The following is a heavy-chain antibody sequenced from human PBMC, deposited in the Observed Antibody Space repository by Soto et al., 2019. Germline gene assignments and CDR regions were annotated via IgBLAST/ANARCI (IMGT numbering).Heavy chain of an antibody. CDR3: AREPYYYDSSGYHY. CDR2: IYYSGST. J-gene: IGHJ4*02. D-gene: IGHD3-22*01. Sequence: SETLSLTCTVSGGSISSGDYYWSWIRPPPGKGLEWIWYIYYSGSTYYNPSLKSRVTISVDTSKNQFSLKLSSVTAADTAVYYCAREPYYYDSSGYHYWGQGTLVTVSS. CDR1: GGSISSGDYY. V-gene: IGHV4-30-4*01.